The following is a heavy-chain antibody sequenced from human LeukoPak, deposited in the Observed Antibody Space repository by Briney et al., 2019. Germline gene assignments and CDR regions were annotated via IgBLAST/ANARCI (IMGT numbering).Heavy chain of an antibody. Sequence: SETLSLTCTVSGSSISSYYWSWIRQPPGKGQEWIGYIYYSGSTNYNPSLKSRVTISVDTSKNQFSLKLSSVTAADTAVYYCALRGYYDSSGQTTGAFDIWGQGTMVTVSS. V-gene: IGHV4-59*08. J-gene: IGHJ3*02. D-gene: IGHD3-22*01. CDR3: ALRGYYDSSGQTTGAFDI. CDR2: IYYSGST. CDR1: GSSISSYY.